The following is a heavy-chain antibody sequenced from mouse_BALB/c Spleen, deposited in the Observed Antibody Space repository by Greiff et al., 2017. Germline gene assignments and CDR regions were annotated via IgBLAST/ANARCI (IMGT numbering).Heavy chain of an antibody. CDR2: IDPFNGGT. D-gene: IGHD2-1*01. V-gene: IGHV1S135*01. CDR1: GYSFTSYY. CDR3: ARWGNYFYAMDY. Sequence: EVQLQQSGPELMKPGASVKISCKASGYSFTSYYMHWVKQSHGKSLEWIGYIDPFNGGTSYNQKFKGKATLTVDKSSSTAYMHLSSLTSEDSAVYYCARWGNYFYAMDYWGQGTSVTVSS. J-gene: IGHJ4*01.